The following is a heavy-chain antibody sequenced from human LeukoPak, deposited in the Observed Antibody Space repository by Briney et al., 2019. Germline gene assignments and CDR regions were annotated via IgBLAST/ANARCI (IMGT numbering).Heavy chain of an antibody. CDR1: GFTFSSYA. V-gene: IGHV3-64D*06. Sequence: GGSLRLSCSASGFTFSSYAMHWVRQAPGKGLEYVSAISSNGGSTYYADSVKGRFTISRDNSKNTLYLQMSSLRAEDTAVYYCVKGGSDYGDYVDYWGQGTLVTVSS. D-gene: IGHD4-17*01. CDR2: ISSNGGST. CDR3: VKGGSDYGDYVDY. J-gene: IGHJ4*02.